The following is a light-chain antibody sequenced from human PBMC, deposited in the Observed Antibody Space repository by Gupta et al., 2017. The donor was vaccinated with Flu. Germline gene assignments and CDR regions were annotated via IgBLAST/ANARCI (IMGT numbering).Light chain of an antibody. V-gene: IGKV1-12*01. CDR1: QGVSNW. CDR3: QQADSFPWT. Sequence: DIQMTQSPSSVSASVGDRVTITCRASQGVSNWLAWYQQKPGQAPKLLIYVASNLQSGVPSRFSGSGSGTHFTLTISSLQPEDFATYYCQQADSFPWTFGQGTKVEI. CDR2: VAS. J-gene: IGKJ1*01.